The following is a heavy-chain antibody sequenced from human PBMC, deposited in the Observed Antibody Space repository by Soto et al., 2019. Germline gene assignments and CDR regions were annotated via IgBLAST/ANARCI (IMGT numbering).Heavy chain of an antibody. CDR3: ARIHWAQSSLDY. CDR2: VTHSGTA. V-gene: IGHV4-30-2*01. Sequence: SSETLSLTCAVPGGSIDSGAFSLSWIRQPTGKGLEWIGYVTHSGTAYSIPSLNGRLTLSVDSSQTQFSLKLTSVTAADSAFYYCARIHWAQSSLDYWGRGILVTVSS. CDR1: GGSIDSGAFS. J-gene: IGHJ4*02. D-gene: IGHD6-19*01.